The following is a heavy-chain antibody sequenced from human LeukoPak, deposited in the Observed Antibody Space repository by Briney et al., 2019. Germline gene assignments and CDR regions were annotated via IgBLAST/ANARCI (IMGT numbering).Heavy chain of an antibody. CDR1: GGSISNYY. V-gene: IGHV4-4*07. J-gene: IGHJ4*02. D-gene: IGHD1-26*01. Sequence: SETLSLTCTVSGGSISNYYWNWIRQPAGKGLEWIGRKSTSGHTNYRSSLESRVTMSVDTSKNQFSLRLSSVTTADTAVFYCASHGIVVRTTGNYWGQGTLVTVSS. CDR3: ASHGIVVRTTGNY. CDR2: KSTSGHT.